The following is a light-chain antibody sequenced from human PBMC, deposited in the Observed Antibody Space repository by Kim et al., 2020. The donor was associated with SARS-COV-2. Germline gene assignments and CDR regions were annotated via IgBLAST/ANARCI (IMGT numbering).Light chain of an antibody. J-gene: IGKJ2*02. CDR3: QQYGTSPCT. V-gene: IGKV3-20*01. CDR1: QIVTRSY. CDR2: GAS. Sequence: EIVLTQSPGTLSLSPGERATLSCRASQIVTRSYVAWYQQKPGQAPRLLIHGASSRATGIPDRFSGRGSGTDFTLTITRLEPEDFAVYYCQQYGTSPCTFGQGTKLEI.